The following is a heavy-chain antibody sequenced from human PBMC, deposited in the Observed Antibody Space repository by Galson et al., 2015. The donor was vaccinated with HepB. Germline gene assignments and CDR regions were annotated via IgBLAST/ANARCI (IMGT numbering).Heavy chain of an antibody. CDR1: GFMFNSYG. V-gene: IGHV3-21*01. Sequence: SLRLSCAASGFMFNSYGMNWVRQAPGKGLEWVSSISSRGTHIYNADSVKGRFTISRDNAKNSLYLQMISLSAEDTAVYYCARDRGSGHLVRYYFDYWGQGTLVTVSS. D-gene: IGHD6-13*01. CDR3: ARDRGSGHLVRYYFDY. J-gene: IGHJ4*02. CDR2: ISSRGTHI.